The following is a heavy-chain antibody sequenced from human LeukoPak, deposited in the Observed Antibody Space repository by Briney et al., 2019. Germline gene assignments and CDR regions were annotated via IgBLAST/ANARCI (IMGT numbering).Heavy chain of an antibody. V-gene: IGHV3-23*01. J-gene: IGHJ4*02. CDR2: ISGSGGST. Sequence: GGSLRLSCAASGFTFNNYAMSWVRQAPGKGLEWVSAISGSGGSTYYADSVKGRFTISRDNSKNTLYLQMNSLRAEDTAVYYCAKDHGSGSLPGYWGQGTLVTVSS. CDR3: AKDHGSGSLPGY. CDR1: GFTFNNYA. D-gene: IGHD3-10*01.